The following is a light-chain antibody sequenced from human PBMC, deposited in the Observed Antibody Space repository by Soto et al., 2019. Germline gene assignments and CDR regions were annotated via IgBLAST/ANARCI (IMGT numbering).Light chain of an antibody. V-gene: IGLV1-40*01. Sequence: QSVLTQPPSVSGAPGQRVTISCTGSSSNIVAGYDVHWYQQLPGTAPQLLIYGNSNRPSGVPDRFSGAKSGTSAPLAIPGLQAEDEADYDCQSYDSSLSDLYVFGTGTKLPVL. J-gene: IGLJ1*01. CDR2: GNS. CDR3: QSYDSSLSDLYV. CDR1: SSNIVAGYD.